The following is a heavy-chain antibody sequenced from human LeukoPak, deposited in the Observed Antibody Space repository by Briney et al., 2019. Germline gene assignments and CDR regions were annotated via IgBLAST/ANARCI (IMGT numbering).Heavy chain of an antibody. Sequence: GGPLRLTCTASGVTFSSYANHWVRQAPGKGLEWVAVISYDGSNKYYADSVKGRFTISRDNSKITLYVQMICLRGEHAAVYYCARDVGSGFRQVYLQHWRQGALVSVSS. V-gene: IGHV3-30*04. CDR1: GVTFSSYA. D-gene: IGHD3-10*01. CDR2: ISYDGSNK. CDR3: ARDVGSGFRQVYLQH. J-gene: IGHJ1*01.